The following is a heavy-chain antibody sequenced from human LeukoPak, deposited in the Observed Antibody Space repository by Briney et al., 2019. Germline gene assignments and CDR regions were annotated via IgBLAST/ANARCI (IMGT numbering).Heavy chain of an antibody. CDR1: VYSISSGYY. V-gene: IGHV4-38-2*02. CDR2: IHHSGIT. CDR3: ARDLYDDNRCFDL. D-gene: IGHD1-14*01. J-gene: IGHJ4*02. Sequence: SETLSLTCTVSVYSISSGYYWGWIRQPPGKGLEWIGSIHHSGITYYNPSLKSRVTISVDTSKNQFSLRVDSVTAADTAVYYCARDLYDDNRCFDLWGQGILDTVSS.